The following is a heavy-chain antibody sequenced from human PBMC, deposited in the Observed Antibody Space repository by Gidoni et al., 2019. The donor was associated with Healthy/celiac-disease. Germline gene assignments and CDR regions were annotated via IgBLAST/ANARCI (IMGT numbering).Heavy chain of an antibody. V-gene: IGHV3-15*01. CDR1: GFTFSNAW. J-gene: IGHJ6*02. CDR2: IKSKTDGGTT. Sequence: EVQLVESGGGLVKPGGSLRLSCAASGFTFSNAWMSWVRQSPGKGLEWVGRIKSKTDGGTTDYAAPVKGRFTISRDDSKNTLYLQMNSMKTEDTAVYYCNTDCSSTSCYRGGFYYYYGMDVWGQGTTVTVSS. CDR3: NTDCSSTSCYRGGFYYYYGMDV. D-gene: IGHD2-2*01.